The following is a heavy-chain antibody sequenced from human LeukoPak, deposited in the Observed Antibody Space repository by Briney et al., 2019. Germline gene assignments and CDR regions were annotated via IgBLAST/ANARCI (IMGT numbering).Heavy chain of an antibody. CDR3: ARASGGSGSYYRPSAFDI. Sequence: GASVKVSCKASGGTFSSYAISWVRQAPGQGLEWMGGIVPIFGTANYAQKFQGRVTITADESTRTAYMELSCLRSEDTAVYYCARASGGSGSYYRPSAFDIWGQGTMVTVSS. J-gene: IGHJ3*02. CDR1: GGTFSSYA. CDR2: IVPIFGTA. D-gene: IGHD3-10*01. V-gene: IGHV1-69*13.